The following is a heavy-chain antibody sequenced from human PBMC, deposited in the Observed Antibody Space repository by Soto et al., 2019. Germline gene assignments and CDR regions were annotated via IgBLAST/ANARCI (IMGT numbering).Heavy chain of an antibody. CDR2: MYGAGLT. CDR1: VGSISIGDYS. CDR3: ARAPAGHSPRWDV. V-gene: IGHV4-30-2*01. Sequence: SETLSLSCTFSVGSISIGDYSWSWIRQPPGKGLEWIGYMYGAGLTYYNPSLKSRVTISVDKSKNQFSLNLSSVTAADTALYYCARAPAGHSPRWDVWGKGNTVTSPQ. J-gene: IGHJ6*04. D-gene: IGHD2-21*01.